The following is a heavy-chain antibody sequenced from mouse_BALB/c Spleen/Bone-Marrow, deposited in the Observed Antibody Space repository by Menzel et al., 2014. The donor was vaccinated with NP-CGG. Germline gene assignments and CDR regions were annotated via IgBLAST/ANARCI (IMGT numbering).Heavy chain of an antibody. CDR2: ITSGGNYT. CDR1: GFTFSSYA. CDR3: ARRQIYDGYYYAMDY. J-gene: IGHJ4*01. V-gene: IGHV5-9-3*01. Sequence: VQLKDSGGGLVKPGGSLKLSCAASGFTFSSYAMSWVRQTPEKRLEWVATITSGGNYTYYPDSVKGRITISRDNAKNTLYLQMSSLRSEDTAMYYCARRQIYDGYYYAMDYWGQGTSVTVSS. D-gene: IGHD2-3*01.